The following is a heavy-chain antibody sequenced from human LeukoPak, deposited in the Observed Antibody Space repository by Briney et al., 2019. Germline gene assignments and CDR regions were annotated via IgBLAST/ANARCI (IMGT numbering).Heavy chain of an antibody. CDR1: GYTFTGYY. Sequence: ASVKVSCKASGYTFTGYYIHWVRQAPGQGLDWLGWINPDSGGTDYAQKFQGRVTMTRDTSISTAYMELSRLTSDDTAVYYCARSGGYCVGTTCYSLFDWFDLWGQGALVTVSS. V-gene: IGHV1-2*02. J-gene: IGHJ5*02. CDR3: ARSGGYCVGTTCYSLFDWFDL. D-gene: IGHD2-15*01. CDR2: INPDSGGT.